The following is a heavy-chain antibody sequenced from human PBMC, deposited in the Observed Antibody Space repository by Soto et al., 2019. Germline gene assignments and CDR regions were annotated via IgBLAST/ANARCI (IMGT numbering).Heavy chain of an antibody. V-gene: IGHV3-30*18. CDR2: ISYDGSNK. J-gene: IGHJ6*02. CDR1: GFTFSTYG. D-gene: IGHD1-26*01. Sequence: QVQLVESGGGVVQPGRSLRLSCAASGFTFSTYGMHWVRQAPGKGLEWVAVISYDGSNKYYADSVKGRFTISRDNSKNPLYLQMNSLSAEDTAVYYCAKPGGLGWELIYSYYYGMEVWGQGTTVTGSS. CDR3: AKPGGLGWELIYSYYYGMEV.